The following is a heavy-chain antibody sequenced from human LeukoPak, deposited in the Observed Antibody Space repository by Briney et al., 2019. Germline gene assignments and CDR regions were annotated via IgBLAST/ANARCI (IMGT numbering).Heavy chain of an antibody. J-gene: IGHJ6*02. CDR3: ARDSSSWYSPRSLYGMDV. CDR1: GYTFTSYG. V-gene: IGHV1-18*01. Sequence: ASVKVSCKASGYTFTSYGISWVRQAPGQGLEWMGWISAYNGNTNYAQKLQGRVTMTTDTSTSTAYMELRSLRSDDTAVYYCARDSSSWYSPRSLYGMDVWGQGTTVTVSS. D-gene: IGHD6-13*01. CDR2: ISAYNGNT.